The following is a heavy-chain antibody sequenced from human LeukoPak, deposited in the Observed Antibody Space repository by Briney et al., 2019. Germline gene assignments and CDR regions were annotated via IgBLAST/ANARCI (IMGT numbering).Heavy chain of an antibody. CDR3: ARDGARGNYVWGSYRSIADAFDI. D-gene: IGHD3-16*02. CDR2: INHSGST. J-gene: IGHJ3*02. Sequence: SETLSLTCAVYGGSFSGYYWSWIRQPPGKGLEWIGEINHSGSTNYNPSLKSRVTISVDTSKNQFSLKLSSVTAADTAVYYCARDGARGNYVWGSYRSIADAFDIWGQGTMVTVSS. V-gene: IGHV4-34*01. CDR1: GGSFSGYY.